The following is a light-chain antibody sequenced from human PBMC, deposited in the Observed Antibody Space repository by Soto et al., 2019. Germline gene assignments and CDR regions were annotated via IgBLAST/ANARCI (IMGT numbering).Light chain of an antibody. CDR1: QSLSREY. V-gene: IGKV3-11*01. J-gene: IGKJ1*01. CDR3: QQRSNWPPT. CDR2: DAS. Sequence: ILLTQSPGTLALSPGERATLSCRASQSLSREYLAWYQQKPGQAPRLLMYDASTRATGIPARFSGSGSGTDFTLTITSLEPEDFEVYYCQQRSNWPPTFGQGTKVDIK.